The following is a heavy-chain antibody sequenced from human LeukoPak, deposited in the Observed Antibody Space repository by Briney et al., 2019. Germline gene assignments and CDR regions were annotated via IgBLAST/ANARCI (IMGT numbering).Heavy chain of an antibody. V-gene: IGHV4-59*01. CDR3: ARESPACGGGSCYDY. J-gene: IGHJ4*02. D-gene: IGHD2-15*01. Sequence: PSETLSLTCTVPGGSINSYYWSWIRQPPGKGLEWIGFIYYSGTTNYNPSLKSRVTISVDTSNNQFSLKLSSVTAADTAVYYCARESPACGGGSCYDYWGQGTLVTVSS. CDR1: GGSINSYY. CDR2: IYYSGTT.